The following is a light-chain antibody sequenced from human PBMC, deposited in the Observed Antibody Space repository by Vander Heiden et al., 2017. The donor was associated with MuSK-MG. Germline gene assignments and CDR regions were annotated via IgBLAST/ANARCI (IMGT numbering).Light chain of an antibody. V-gene: IGKV3-20*01. J-gene: IGKJ1*01. CDR2: GAS. CDR3: QQYGSSPLA. CDR1: QSVSSSY. Sequence: EIVLTHSPGTLSLSPGERATLSCRASQSVSSSYLAWYQQKPGQAPRIRIDGASSRATGIPDRFSGSGSGTDFTLTIRRLEPEDFAVDYCQQYGSSPLAFGQGTKVEIK.